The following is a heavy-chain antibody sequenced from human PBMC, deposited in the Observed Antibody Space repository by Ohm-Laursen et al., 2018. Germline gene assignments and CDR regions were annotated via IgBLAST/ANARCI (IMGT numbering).Heavy chain of an antibody. CDR2: IYTSGST. CDR3: ARDQDDFWSGYAPYYYYGMDV. D-gene: IGHD3-3*01. CDR1: GGSISSYY. J-gene: IGHJ6*02. Sequence: SDTLSLTRTVSGGSISSYYWSWIRQPAGKGLEWIGRIYTSGSTNYNPSLKSRVTMSVDTSKNQFSLKLSSVTAADTAVYYCARDQDDFWSGYAPYYYYGMDVWGQGTTVTVSS. V-gene: IGHV4-4*07.